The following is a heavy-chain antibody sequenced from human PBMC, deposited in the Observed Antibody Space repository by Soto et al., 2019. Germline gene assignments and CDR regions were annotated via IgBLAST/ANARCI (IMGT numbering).Heavy chain of an antibody. V-gene: IGHV3-23*01. CDR3: AKGYDFWSGYSANFDC. Sequence: SLRLSCAASGFTFSSYAMNWVRQAPGKGLEWVSGISGSGDHTYYADSVKGRFTISRDNSKSTLFLQMNSLRGEDTAVYYCAKGYDFWSGYSANFDCWGQGTLVTVSS. CDR1: GFTFSSYA. J-gene: IGHJ4*02. CDR2: ISGSGDHT. D-gene: IGHD3-3*01.